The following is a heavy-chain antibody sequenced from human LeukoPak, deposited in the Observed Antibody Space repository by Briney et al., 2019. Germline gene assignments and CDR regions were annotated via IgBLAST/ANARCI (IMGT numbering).Heavy chain of an antibody. V-gene: IGHV1-2*02. J-gene: IGHJ6*03. CDR1: GYAFTGYY. D-gene: IGHD4-11*01. Sequence: ASVKVSCKASGYAFTGYYFHWVRQAPGQGLEWMGWINPNTAGTNYAQKFLGGVTLTWDTSISTAYMELNRLTSDDTAVYYCATSAGDYRAGHYYYMGVWGKGTSVTVSS. CDR2: INPNTAGT. CDR3: ATSAGDYRAGHYYYMGV.